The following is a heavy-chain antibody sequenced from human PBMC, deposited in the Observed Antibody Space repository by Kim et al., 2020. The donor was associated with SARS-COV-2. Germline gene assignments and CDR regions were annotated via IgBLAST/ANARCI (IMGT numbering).Heavy chain of an antibody. CDR1: GFTFTSSW. CDR2: IKQDGTEK. V-gene: IGHV3-7*03. J-gene: IGHJ4*02. Sequence: GGSLRLSCAASGFTFTSSWMSWVRQAPGKGLEWVANIKQDGTEKYYVDPVRGRFTISRDNANNSLYLQMNSLRAEDTAVYYCARAYYWGQGTLVTVSS. CDR3: ARAYY.